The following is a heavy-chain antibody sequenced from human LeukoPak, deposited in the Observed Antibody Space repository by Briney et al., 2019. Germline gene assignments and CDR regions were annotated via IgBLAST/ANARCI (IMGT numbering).Heavy chain of an antibody. J-gene: IGHJ4*02. CDR1: GYSISSGYY. V-gene: IGHV4-38-2*02. Sequence: SSETLSLTCTVSGYSISSGYYWGWIRQPPGKGLEWIGSIYHSGSTYYNPSLKSRVSISIDTSKNQFSLKVDSVTAADTAVYFCARGGSSTMIAGTDWGQGTLLTVSS. CDR2: IYHSGST. D-gene: IGHD3-22*01. CDR3: ARGGSSTMIAGTD.